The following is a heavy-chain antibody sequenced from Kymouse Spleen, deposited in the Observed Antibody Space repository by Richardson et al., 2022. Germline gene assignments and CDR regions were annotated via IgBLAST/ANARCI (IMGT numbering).Heavy chain of an antibody. Sequence: QLQLQESGPGLVKPSETLSLTCTVSGGSISSSSYYWGWIRQPPGKGLEWIGSIYYSGSTYYNPSLKSRVTISVDTSKNQFSLKLSSVTAADTAVYYCARHSSGWYFQHWGQGTLVTVSS. D-gene: IGHD6-19*01. CDR3: ARHSSGWYFQH. J-gene: IGHJ1*01. CDR1: GGSISSSSYY. CDR2: IYYSGST. V-gene: IGHV4-39*01.